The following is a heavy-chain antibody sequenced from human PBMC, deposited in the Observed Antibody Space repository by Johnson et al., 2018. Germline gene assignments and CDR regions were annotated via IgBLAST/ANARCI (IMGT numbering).Heavy chain of an antibody. CDR3: ASASGSYYWAFDI. CDR2: INHSGST. J-gene: IGHJ3*02. D-gene: IGHD1-26*01. CDR1: GGSFSGYY. V-gene: IGHV4-34*01. Sequence: QVQLQQWGAGLLKPSETLSLTCAVYGGSFSGYYWSWIRQPPGKGLEWIGEINHSGSTNYNPSLKSRVTISVDTSKNQFSLKLSSVTAADTAVYYCASASGSYYWAFDIWGQGTMVTVSS.